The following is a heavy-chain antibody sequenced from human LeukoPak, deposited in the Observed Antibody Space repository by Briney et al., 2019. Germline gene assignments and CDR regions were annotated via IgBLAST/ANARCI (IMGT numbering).Heavy chain of an antibody. CDR3: SRDSGYCSGGSCWYFDF. Sequence: GASVKVSCKASGYTFTDYYMHWVRQAPGQGLEWMGWINPNSGSTNYAQKFQGRVTMTRDTSMSTAYMELSGLRSDDTAVYYCSRDSGYCSGGSCWYFDFWGQGTLVTVSA. CDR2: INPNSGST. J-gene: IGHJ4*02. CDR1: GYTFTDYY. D-gene: IGHD2-15*01. V-gene: IGHV1-2*02.